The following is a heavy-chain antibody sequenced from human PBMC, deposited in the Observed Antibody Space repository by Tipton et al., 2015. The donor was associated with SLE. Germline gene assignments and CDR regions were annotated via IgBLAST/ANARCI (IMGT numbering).Heavy chain of an antibody. Sequence: SLRLSCAASGFTFSSYSMNWVRQAPGKGLEWVSSISSSSSYIYYAVSVKGPITISRYNAKYSLYLQMNSLRAEDTAVYYCARAPRTGDRLLDYWGQGTLVTVSS. V-gene: IGHV3-21*01. CDR1: GFTFSSYS. J-gene: IGHJ4*02. CDR3: ARAPRTGDRLLDY. D-gene: IGHD7-27*01. CDR2: ISSSSSYI.